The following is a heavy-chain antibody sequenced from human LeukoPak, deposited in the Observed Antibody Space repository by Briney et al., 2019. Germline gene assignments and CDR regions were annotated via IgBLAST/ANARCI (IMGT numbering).Heavy chain of an antibody. Sequence: PGGSLRLSCSASGFTFNYYAMHWARQAPGKGLEWVAIVSYDGMKKYHADSVKGRFTISRDNSKNTLYLQMSSLRAEDTAVYYCATRGYCSGTSCYAPQPWGQGTLVTVSS. CDR2: VSYDGMKK. CDR1: GFTFNYYA. CDR3: ATRGYCSGTSCYAPQP. D-gene: IGHD2-2*01. V-gene: IGHV3-30*04. J-gene: IGHJ5*02.